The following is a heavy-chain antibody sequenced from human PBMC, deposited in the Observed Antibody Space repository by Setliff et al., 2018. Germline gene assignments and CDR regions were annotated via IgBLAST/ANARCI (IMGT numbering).Heavy chain of an antibody. D-gene: IGHD5-18*01. J-gene: IGHJ6*02. V-gene: IGHV3-7*01. CDR3: AKDGGMGMVKAYYYGLDV. CDR1: GLSYTNDW. CDR2: IKQDGSES. Sequence: PGGSLRLSCTASGLSYTNDWVSWVRQAPGKGLEWVANIKQDGSESYYVDSVKGRFTISRDNAKNSLYLQMNSLRAEDTAVYYCAKDGGMGMVKAYYYGLDVWGQGTSVTVSS.